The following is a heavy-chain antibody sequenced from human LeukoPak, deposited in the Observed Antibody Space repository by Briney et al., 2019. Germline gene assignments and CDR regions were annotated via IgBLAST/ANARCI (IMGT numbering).Heavy chain of an antibody. CDR3: ARAPAMVTGSN. CDR2: ISSTTGHM. V-gene: IGHV3-21*01. D-gene: IGHD5-18*01. Sequence: GGSLRLSCAASGFTFSSYSMNWVRQAPGKGLEWVSSISSTTGHMYYADSVKGRFTISRDNAKKSLYLQMNSLRAEDTAVYYCARAPAMVTGSNWGQGTLVTVSP. J-gene: IGHJ4*02. CDR1: GFTFSSYS.